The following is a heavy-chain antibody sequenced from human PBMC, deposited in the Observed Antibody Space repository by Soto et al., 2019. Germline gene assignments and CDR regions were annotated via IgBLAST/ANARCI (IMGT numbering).Heavy chain of an antibody. Sequence: QVQLQESGPGLVKPSQTLSLTCTVSGGSISSGGYYWSWLRQHPGKGLEWIGYIYYSGSTYYNPSLKSRFTISVDTSKNQFSLKLSSVTAADTAVYYCARSSTSANYFDYWGQGTLVTVSS. CDR3: ARSSTSANYFDY. CDR2: IYYSGST. J-gene: IGHJ4*02. D-gene: IGHD2-2*01. CDR1: GGSISSGGYY. V-gene: IGHV4-31*03.